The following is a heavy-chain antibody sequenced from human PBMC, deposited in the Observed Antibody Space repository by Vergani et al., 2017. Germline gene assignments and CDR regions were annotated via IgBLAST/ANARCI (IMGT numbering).Heavy chain of an antibody. CDR1: GGSISPYY. D-gene: IGHD2-21*01. Sequence: QVQLQESGPGLVKPSQTLSLTCTVSGGSISPYYWSWIRQPAGKGLEWIGRIYTSESTNYNPSLRSRAIMSVDASKKQFSLKLTSVTAADTAVYYCARDGGEYDKDALDVWGQGTKVTVTS. J-gene: IGHJ3*01. CDR2: IYTSEST. CDR3: ARDGGEYDKDALDV. V-gene: IGHV4-4*07.